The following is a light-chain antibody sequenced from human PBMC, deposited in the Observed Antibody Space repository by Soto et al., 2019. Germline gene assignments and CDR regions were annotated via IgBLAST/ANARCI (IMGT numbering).Light chain of an antibody. Sequence: EIVFTQSPATLSLSPGERATPSCRASQSVSSYLAWYQQKPGQAPRLLIYDASNRATGIPARFSGSGSGTDFTLTIRSLEPEDFAVYYCQQRSNWQTFGQGTRLEIK. CDR2: DAS. V-gene: IGKV3-11*01. J-gene: IGKJ5*01. CDR3: QQRSNWQT. CDR1: QSVSSY.